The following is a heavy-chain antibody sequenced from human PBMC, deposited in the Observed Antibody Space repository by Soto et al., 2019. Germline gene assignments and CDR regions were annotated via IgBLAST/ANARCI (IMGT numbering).Heavy chain of an antibody. J-gene: IGHJ3*02. CDR1: GYTFTGYY. D-gene: IGHD6-13*01. CDR2: INPNSGGT. V-gene: IGHV1-2*04. CDR3: ARDRGIAAAGTLHDAFDI. Sequence: ASVKVSCKASGYTFTGYYMHWVRQAPGQGLEWMGWINPNSGGTNYAQKFQGWVTMTRDTSISTAYMELSRLRSDDTAVYYCARDRGIAAAGTLHDAFDIWGQGTMVTVSS.